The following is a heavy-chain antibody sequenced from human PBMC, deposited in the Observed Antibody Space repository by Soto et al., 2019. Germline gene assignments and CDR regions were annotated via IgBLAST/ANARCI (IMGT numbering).Heavy chain of an antibody. CDR3: ARRSDWFDL. Sequence: GESLKISCKGSGYGFTSYWIGWVRQMPGKGLEWMGIIYPGDSDTRCSPSFQGHVTISVDKSINTAYLQWSSLKASDTAIYYCARRSDWFDLWGQGTLVTVSS. CDR1: GYGFTSYW. V-gene: IGHV5-51*01. J-gene: IGHJ5*02. CDR2: IYPGDSDT.